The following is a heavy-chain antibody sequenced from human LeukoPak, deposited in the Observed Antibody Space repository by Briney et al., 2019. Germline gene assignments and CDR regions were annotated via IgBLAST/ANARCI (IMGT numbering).Heavy chain of an antibody. D-gene: IGHD6-13*01. CDR3: AREQEGSSWDFDY. CDR2: IKQDGSEK. V-gene: IGHV3-7*01. J-gene: IGHJ4*02. CDR1: GFTFSSYW. Sequence: GGSLRLSCAASGFTFSSYWRSWVRQAPGKGLEWVANIKQDGSEKYYVDSVKGRFTISRDNAKNSLYLQMNSLRAEDTAVYYCAREQEGSSWDFDYWGQGTLVTVSS.